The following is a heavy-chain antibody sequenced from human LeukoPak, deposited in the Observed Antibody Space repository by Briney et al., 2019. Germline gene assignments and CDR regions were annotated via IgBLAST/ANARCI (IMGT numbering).Heavy chain of an antibody. D-gene: IGHD5-18*01. CDR2: VSTSNGDT. CDR1: GYNFNRYT. V-gene: IGHV1-18*01. Sequence: ASVKVSCKTSGYNFNRYTITWVRQAPGQGLEWMGWVSTSNGDTSYADKFQGRVTMTTETVTKTAYMELRRLRSGDTAMYFCARVSDTSMVTPGFDSWGQGTLVTVSS. J-gene: IGHJ4*02. CDR3: ARVSDTSMVTPGFDS.